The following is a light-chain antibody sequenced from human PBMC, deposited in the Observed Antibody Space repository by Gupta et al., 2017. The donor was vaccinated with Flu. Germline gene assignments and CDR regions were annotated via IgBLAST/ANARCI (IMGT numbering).Light chain of an antibody. J-gene: IGKJ2*01. CDR2: DAS. CDR3: QKRSNWPPST. Sequence: LSVSPGERATLSCRASQSVSTYLAWYQKKPGQAPRLLIYDASNRATGIPARFSGSGSGTNFTLTISSLEPEDFAVYYCQKRSNWPPSTFGQGTRLEIK. V-gene: IGKV3-11*01. CDR1: QSVSTY.